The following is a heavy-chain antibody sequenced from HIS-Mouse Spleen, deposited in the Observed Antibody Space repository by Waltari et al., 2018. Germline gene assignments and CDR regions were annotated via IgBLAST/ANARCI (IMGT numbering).Heavy chain of an antibody. Sequence: EVQLVESGGGLVQPGGSLRLSCAASGFTFSSYWMHWVRQAPGKGLVGVSRSNRDGSSTSYADSVKGRFTISRDNAKNTLYLQMNSLRAEDTAVYYCARAWGGYDAFDIWGQGTMVTVSS. V-gene: IGHV3-74*01. CDR3: ARAWGGYDAFDI. CDR2: SNRDGSST. D-gene: IGHD1-26*01. J-gene: IGHJ3*02. CDR1: GFTFSSYW.